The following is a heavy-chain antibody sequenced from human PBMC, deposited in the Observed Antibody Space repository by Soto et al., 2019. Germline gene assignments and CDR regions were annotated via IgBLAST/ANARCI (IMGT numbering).Heavy chain of an antibody. Sequence: EVQLVESGGGLVQPGGSLRLSCAASGFTFSSYWMHWVRQAPGKGLVWVSRINHDGSTTSYADSVKGRFTISRDSAKDTLYLQMNSLRAEDTAVYYCARVAIGSYYFEYWGQGTLVTVSS. CDR2: INHDGSTT. V-gene: IGHV3-74*01. CDR1: GFTFSSYW. J-gene: IGHJ4*02. D-gene: IGHD3-10*01. CDR3: ARVAIGSYYFEY.